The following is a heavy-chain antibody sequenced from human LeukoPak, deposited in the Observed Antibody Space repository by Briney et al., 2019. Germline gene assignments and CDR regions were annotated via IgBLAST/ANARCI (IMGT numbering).Heavy chain of an antibody. CDR1: GYTFTSYD. V-gene: IGHV1-46*01. J-gene: IGHJ4*02. CDR3: ARDLVGSAAGKPFDY. CDR2: INPSGGST. Sequence: GASVKVSCKASGYTFTSYDINWVRQATGQGLEWMGIINPSGGSTSYAQRFQGRVTMTRDTSTSTVYMELSSLRSEDTAVHYCARDLVGSAAGKPFDYWGQGILVTVSS. D-gene: IGHD6-13*01.